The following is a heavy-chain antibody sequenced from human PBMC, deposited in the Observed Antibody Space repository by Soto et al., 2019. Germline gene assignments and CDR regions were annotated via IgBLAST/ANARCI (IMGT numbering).Heavy chain of an antibody. D-gene: IGHD5-18*01. J-gene: IGHJ4*02. CDR3: ARSTGYSYADS. V-gene: IGHV1-3*01. Sequence: QVQLVQSGAEVKKPGASVKVSCKASGYTFTSYAMHWVRQAPGQRLEWMGWINAGNGNTKYSQKFQGRVTITRDTAASTAYMELSLLRSEATAVYYCARSTGYSYADSWGQGTLVTVSS. CDR1: GYTFTSYA. CDR2: INAGNGNT.